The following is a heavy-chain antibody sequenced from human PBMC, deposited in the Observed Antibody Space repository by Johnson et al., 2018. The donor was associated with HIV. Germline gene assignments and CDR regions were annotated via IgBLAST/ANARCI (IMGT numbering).Heavy chain of an antibody. CDR1: RFTFATYW. CDR3: ARDATYRKYALTSFDI. J-gene: IGHJ3*02. D-gene: IGHD1-14*01. V-gene: IGHV3-7*05. CDR2: IKQDGSEK. Sequence: VQLVESGGGLVQPGGSLRLSCPASRFTFATYWMAWVRQAPGQGLEWVANIKQDGSEKHYLDSVKGRFTISRDNAKNSLYLQLNTLRAEDTAVYYCARDATYRKYALTSFDIWGQGAMVTVSS.